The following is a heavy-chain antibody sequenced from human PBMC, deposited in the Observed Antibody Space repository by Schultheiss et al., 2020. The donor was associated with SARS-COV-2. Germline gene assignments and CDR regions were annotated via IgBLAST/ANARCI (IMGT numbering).Heavy chain of an antibody. J-gene: IGHJ4*02. CDR3: AMPHDLLYDSSGPDY. V-gene: IGHV3-23*01. CDR1: GFTFSSYA. Sequence: GGSLRLSCAASGFTFSSYAMSWVRQAPGKGLEWVSNADSVKGRLSISRDNSKTTLYLQRNSLRAEDTAVYYCAMPHDLLYDSSGPDYWGQGTLVTVSS. D-gene: IGHD3-22*01.